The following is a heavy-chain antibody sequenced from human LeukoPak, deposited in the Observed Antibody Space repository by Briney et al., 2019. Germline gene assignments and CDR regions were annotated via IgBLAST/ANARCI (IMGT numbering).Heavy chain of an antibody. V-gene: IGHV3-74*01. CDR1: GFTFSKYY. J-gene: IGHJ4*02. Sequence: PGRSLRLSCAASGFTFSKYYMHWVRQAPGKWLVWVSCITVDESSTTYAASVKGRFTIPRDNGKNTLYLQMTSLGAEEPAVNSCARDLREADIFEYWGQGIVVTVSS. CDR3: ARDLREADIFEY. D-gene: IGHD1-26*01. CDR2: ITVDESST.